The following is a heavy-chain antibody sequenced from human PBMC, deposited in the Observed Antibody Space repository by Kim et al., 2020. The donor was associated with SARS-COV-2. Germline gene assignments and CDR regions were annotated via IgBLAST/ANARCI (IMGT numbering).Heavy chain of an antibody. J-gene: IGHJ4*02. V-gene: IGHV1-58*01. D-gene: IGHD3-22*01. CDR3: AAGTGYYSPDY. CDR2: VVVGSGVK. Sequence: SVKVSCKASGFTFRNSAVQWVRQARGQGLEWIGWVVVGSGVKKYAQKFQERVIITRDMSTSTAYMELSSLRSEDTALYYCAAGTGYYSPDYWGQGTLVTVSS. CDR1: GFTFRNSA.